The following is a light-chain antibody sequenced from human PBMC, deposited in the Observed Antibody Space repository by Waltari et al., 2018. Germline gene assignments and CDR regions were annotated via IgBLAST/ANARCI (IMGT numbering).Light chain of an antibody. CDR3: QQRGTWPPLT. V-gene: IGKV3-11*01. J-gene: IGKJ4*01. Sequence: EILFPQSQAPLSLSPGERATLSCRANESVNTFLGWYQHKLGQPPRLLIYDASTRAPGIPARFSGSGSGTDFTLTISSLEPEDFAVYFCQQRGTWPPLTFGGGTKVEL. CDR2: DAS. CDR1: ESVNTF.